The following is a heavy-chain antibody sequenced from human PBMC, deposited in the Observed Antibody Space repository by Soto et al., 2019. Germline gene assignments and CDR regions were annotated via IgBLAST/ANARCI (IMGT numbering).Heavy chain of an antibody. CDR2: INAGNGNT. J-gene: IGHJ3*02. D-gene: IGHD3-10*01. CDR1: GYAFTSYA. V-gene: IGHV1-3*01. CDR3: ASHTLWFGVDAFDI. Sequence: ASVKVSCKASGYAFTSYAMHWVRQAPGQRLEWMGWINAGNGNTKYSQKFQGRVTITRDTSASTAYMELSSLRSEDTAVYYCASHTLWFGVDAFDIWGQGTMVTVSS.